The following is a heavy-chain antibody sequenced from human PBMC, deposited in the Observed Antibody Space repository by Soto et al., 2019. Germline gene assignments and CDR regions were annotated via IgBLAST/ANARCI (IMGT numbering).Heavy chain of an antibody. Sequence: ASVNVSCKASGYTVTSNYMHWVRQAPGQGLERMGIINPSGGSTSYAQKCEGRATMTRDTYASTVYMELSSLSSEDTAVYYCARGFSSSLFQRFVLDWCLPSGKAPLVTVSS. D-gene: IGHD3-10*01. CDR3: ARGFSSSLFQRFVLDWCLP. J-gene: IGHJ5*02. CDR1: GYTVTSNY. CDR2: INPSGGST. V-gene: IGHV1-46*03.